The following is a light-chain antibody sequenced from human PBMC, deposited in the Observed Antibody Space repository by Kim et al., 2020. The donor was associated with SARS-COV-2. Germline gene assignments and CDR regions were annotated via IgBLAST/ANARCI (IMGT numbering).Light chain of an antibody. CDR2: HAS. J-gene: IGKJ5*01. CDR1: QNIGIY. Sequence: LSPGERATLSCRASQNIGIYLAWYQQKPGQAPRLLIYHASNRATGIPARFSGSWSGTDFTLTISSLEPEDFAVYYCQQRSNWPITFGQGTRLEIK. V-gene: IGKV3-11*01. CDR3: QQRSNWPIT.